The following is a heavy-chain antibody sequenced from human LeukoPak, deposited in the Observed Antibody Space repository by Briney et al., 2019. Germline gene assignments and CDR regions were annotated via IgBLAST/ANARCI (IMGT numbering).Heavy chain of an antibody. CDR2: IYSGGST. D-gene: IGHD5-18*01. CDR3: AKDVYSYANGGLGY. V-gene: IGHV3-53*05. CDR1: GFTVSSNY. J-gene: IGHJ4*02. Sequence: GGSLRLSCAASGFTVSSNYMSWVRQAPGKGLEWVSVIYSGGSTYYADSVKGRFTISRDNSKNTLYLQMNSLRTEDTAVYYCAKDVYSYANGGLGYWGQGTLVTVSS.